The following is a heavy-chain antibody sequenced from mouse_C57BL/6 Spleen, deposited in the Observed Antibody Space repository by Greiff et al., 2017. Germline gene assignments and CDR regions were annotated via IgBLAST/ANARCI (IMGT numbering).Heavy chain of an antibody. D-gene: IGHD2-4*01. V-gene: IGHV1-4*01. J-gene: IGHJ4*01. CDR3: ARYDYDNAMDY. CDR2: INPSSGYT. Sequence: QVQLKESGAELARPGASVKMSCKASGYTFTSYTMHWVKQRPGQGLAWIGYINPSSGYTKYNQKFKDKATLTADKSSSTAYMQQSSLTSEDSAVYYCARYDYDNAMDYWGQGTSVTVSS. CDR1: GYTFTSYT.